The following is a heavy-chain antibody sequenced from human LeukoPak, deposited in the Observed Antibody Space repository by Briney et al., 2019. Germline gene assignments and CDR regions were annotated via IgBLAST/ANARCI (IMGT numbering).Heavy chain of an antibody. CDR2: VWYDGSNI. V-gene: IGHV3-33*08. Sequence: PGGSLRLSCSASGFTFSSYAMHWVRQAPGKGLEWVAVVWYDGSNIHYVDSVKGRFTISRDNSKSTLYLQMNSLTAEDTAVYYCARGGYSGTYCFDSWGQGTLVTVSS. D-gene: IGHD1-26*01. CDR1: GFTFSSYA. J-gene: IGHJ4*02. CDR3: ARGGYSGTYCFDS.